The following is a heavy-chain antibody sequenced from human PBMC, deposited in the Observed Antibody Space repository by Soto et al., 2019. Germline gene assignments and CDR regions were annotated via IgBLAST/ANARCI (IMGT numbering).Heavy chain of an antibody. CDR2: IYYSGST. D-gene: IGHD4-4*01. V-gene: IGHV4-39*01. CDR1: GGSFSGYY. J-gene: IGHJ4*01. CDR3: ARHRGESNFPLGY. Sequence: SETLSLTCAVYGGSFSGYYWGWIRQSPGKGLEWIGSIYYSGSTYYNPSLKSRVTISVDTSKQQFSLKLTSVTAADTSMYYCARHRGESNFPLGYWGQGTLVTVSS.